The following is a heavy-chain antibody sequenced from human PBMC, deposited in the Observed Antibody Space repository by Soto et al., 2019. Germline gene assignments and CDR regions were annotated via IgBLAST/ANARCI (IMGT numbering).Heavy chain of an antibody. Sequence: SETLSLTCAVSGGSISSGGYYWSWIRQHPGKGLEWIGYIYYSGSTYDNPSLKSRVTISVDTSKNQFSLKLSSVTAADTAVYYCAREEGYCSSTSSYEFHYWRQGTLVTVS. V-gene: IGHV4-31*11. CDR3: AREEGYCSSTSSYEFHY. CDR2: IYYSGST. J-gene: IGHJ4*02. D-gene: IGHD2-2*01. CDR1: GGSISSGGYY.